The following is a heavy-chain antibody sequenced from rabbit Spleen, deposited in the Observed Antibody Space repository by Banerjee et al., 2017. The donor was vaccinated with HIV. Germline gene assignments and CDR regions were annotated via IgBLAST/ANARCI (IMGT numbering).Heavy chain of an antibody. CDR1: GFSFSRGYD. V-gene: IGHV1S45*01. Sequence: QEQLVESGGGLVQPGASLTFFCTASGFSFSRGYDMCWVRQAPGKGLEWIGCIYTGSSGTYYATWAKGRFTISKASPTTVDLKMTSLTAADTATYFCVRELYVSNSAYYPLWGQGTLVTVS. J-gene: IGHJ4*01. CDR2: IYTGSSGT. D-gene: IGHD1-1*01. CDR3: VRELYVSNSAYYPL.